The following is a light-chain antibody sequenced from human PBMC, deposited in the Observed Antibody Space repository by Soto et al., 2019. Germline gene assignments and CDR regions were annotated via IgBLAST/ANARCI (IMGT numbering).Light chain of an antibody. CDR3: SSYRTSNTRQIV. Sequence: QSVLTQPASVSGSPGQSITISFTGTSSDVGGYNYVSWYQHHPGKAPKLMIYDVSNRPSGVSNRFSGSKSGNTASLSISGLQPEDEADYYCSSYRTSNTRQIVCGTGTKLTVL. CDR1: SSDVGGYNY. V-gene: IGLV2-14*03. CDR2: DVS. J-gene: IGLJ1*01.